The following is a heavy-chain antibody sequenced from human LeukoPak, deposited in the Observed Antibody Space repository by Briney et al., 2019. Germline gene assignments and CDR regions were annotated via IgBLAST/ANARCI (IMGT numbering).Heavy chain of an antibody. D-gene: IGHD6-13*01. CDR1: GGTFSSYA. CDR2: ITPIFGTA. V-gene: IGHV1-69*05. J-gene: IGHJ5*02. CDR3: ARVLTAAAVFWFDP. Sequence: SVKVSCKASGGTFSSYAISWVRQAPGQGLEWMGGITPIFGTANYAQKLQGRVTMTTDTSTSTAYMELRSLRSDDTAVYYCARVLTAAAVFWFDPWGQGTLVTVSS.